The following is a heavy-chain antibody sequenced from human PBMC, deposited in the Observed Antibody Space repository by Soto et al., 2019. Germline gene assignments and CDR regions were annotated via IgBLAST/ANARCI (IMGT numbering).Heavy chain of an antibody. J-gene: IGHJ6*02. D-gene: IGHD3-22*01. Sequence: PSETLSLTCTASGDSISRSSYYWGWIRQSPGKGPEWIGSIYYTGRSHYNPSLKSRVTISVDASTNQFSLKLSSVTAADTAVYYCARVYDSSGYYHYYYGMDVWGQGTTVTVSS. V-gene: IGHV4-39*07. CDR2: IYYTGRS. CDR3: ARVYDSSGYYHYYYGMDV. CDR1: GDSISRSSYY.